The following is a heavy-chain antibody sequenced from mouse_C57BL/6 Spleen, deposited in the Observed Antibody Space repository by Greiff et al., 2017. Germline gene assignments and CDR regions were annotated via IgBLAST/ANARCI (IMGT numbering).Heavy chain of an antibody. V-gene: IGHV1-82*01. J-gene: IGHJ4*01. CDR1: GYAFSSSW. D-gene: IGHD1-1*01. CDR2: IYPGDGDT. Sequence: QVQLQQSGPELVKPGASVKISCKASGYAFSSSWMTWVKQRPGKGLEWIGRIYPGDGDTNYNGKFKGKATLTADKSSSTAYMQLSSLTSEDSAVYFWARHPLREDYAMDYGGQGTSVTVSS. CDR3: ARHPLREDYAMDY.